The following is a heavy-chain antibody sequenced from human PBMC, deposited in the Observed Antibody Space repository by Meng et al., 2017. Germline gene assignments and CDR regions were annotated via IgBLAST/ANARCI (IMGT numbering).Heavy chain of an antibody. CDR3: ARDCNYYDSSGYPYYYGMDV. CDR2: INHSGST. J-gene: IGHJ6*02. CDR1: GGSFSGYY. D-gene: IGHD3-22*01. Sequence: ESLKISCAVYGGSFSGYYWSWIRQPPGKGLEWIGEINHSGSTNYNPSLKSRVTISVDTSKNQFSPKLSSVTAADTAVYYCARDCNYYDSSGYPYYYGMDVWGQGTTVTVSS. V-gene: IGHV4-34*01.